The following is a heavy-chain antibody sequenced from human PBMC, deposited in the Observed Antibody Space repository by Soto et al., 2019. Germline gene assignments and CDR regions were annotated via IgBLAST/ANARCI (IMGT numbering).Heavy chain of an antibody. J-gene: IGHJ4*02. CDR2: IIPFFGTP. Sequence: QVLLVQSGAEVKKPGSSVKVSCKLSVATFSSYAMSWVRQAPGQGLEWIGGIIPFFGTPNYAQKFQGRVTITADTSTAPSYMELSSLRSDDTAVYYCARDKGAYYSHLVYWGQGTLVTVSS. V-gene: IGHV1-69*06. D-gene: IGHD3-22*01. CDR1: VATFSSYA. CDR3: ARDKGAYYSHLVY.